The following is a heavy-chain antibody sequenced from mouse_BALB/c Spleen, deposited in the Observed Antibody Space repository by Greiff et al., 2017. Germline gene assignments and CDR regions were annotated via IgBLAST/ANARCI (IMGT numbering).Heavy chain of an antibody. V-gene: IGHV1-5*01. CDR2: IYPGNSDT. CDR3: TRGGIYYYGSDFDY. CDR1: GYSFTSYW. D-gene: IGHD1-1*01. Sequence: EVQRVESGTVLARPGASVKMSCKASGYSFTSYWMHWVKQRPGQGLEWIGAIYPGNSDTSYNQKFKGKAKLTAVTSASTAYMELSSLTNEDSAVYYCTRGGIYYYGSDFDYWGQGTTLTVSS. J-gene: IGHJ2*01.